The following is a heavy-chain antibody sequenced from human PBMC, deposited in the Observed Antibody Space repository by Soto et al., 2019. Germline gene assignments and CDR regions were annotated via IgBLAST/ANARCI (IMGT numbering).Heavy chain of an antibody. D-gene: IGHD4-4*01. J-gene: IGHJ4*02. CDR2: IYYSGST. V-gene: IGHV4-59*08. CDR1: GGSMSSYY. CDR3: ARTLGPQVTGYVDSDYRWTIDQ. Sequence: SETLSLTCTASGGSMSSYYWNWIRQPPGKGLEWIGYIYYSGSTNYNPSLKSRVTISVDTSKNQFSLKLSSVTAADTAVYYCARTLGPQVTGYVDSDYRWTIDQWGQGTLVTVSS.